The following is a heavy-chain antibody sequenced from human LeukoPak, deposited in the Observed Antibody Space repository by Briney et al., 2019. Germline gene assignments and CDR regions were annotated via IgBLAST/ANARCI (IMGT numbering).Heavy chain of an antibody. CDR1: GFTLSSYE. CDR3: ARDSRGSSWFFDY. CDR2: ISSSGRTF. D-gene: IGHD6-13*01. V-gene: IGHV3-48*03. Sequence: PGGSLRLSCAASGFTLSSYEMNWVRQAPGKGLEWVSYISSSGRTFYYADSVKGRFTISRDNGKNSLYLQMNNLRVEDTAVYYCARDSRGSSWFFDYWGQGALVTVSS. J-gene: IGHJ4*02.